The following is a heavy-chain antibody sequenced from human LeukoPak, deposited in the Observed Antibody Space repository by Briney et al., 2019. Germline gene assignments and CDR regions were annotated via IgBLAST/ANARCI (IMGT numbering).Heavy chain of an antibody. D-gene: IGHD3-22*01. J-gene: IGHJ3*02. CDR1: GGTFSSYA. CDR2: IIPILGIA. Sequence: SVKVSCKASGGTFSSYAISWVRQAPGQGLEWMGRIIPILGIANYAQKFQGRVTITADKSTSTAYMELSSLRSEDTAAYYCARDEFEYYDSSGYHAFDIWGQGTMVTVSS. CDR3: ARDEFEYYDSSGYHAFDI. V-gene: IGHV1-69*04.